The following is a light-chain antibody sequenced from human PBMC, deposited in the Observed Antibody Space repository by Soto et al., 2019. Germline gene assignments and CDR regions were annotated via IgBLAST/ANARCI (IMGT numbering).Light chain of an antibody. CDR2: DAS. CDR3: QQYNNYST. CDR1: QSISDW. Sequence: DIQMTQSPCTRSASVGDRVTITCRASQSISDWLAWFQLKPGKAPKLLIYDASSLESGVPSRFSGSGSGTEFTLTISSLQPDDFATYYCQQYNNYSTFGQGTKVDIK. J-gene: IGKJ1*01. V-gene: IGKV1-5*01.